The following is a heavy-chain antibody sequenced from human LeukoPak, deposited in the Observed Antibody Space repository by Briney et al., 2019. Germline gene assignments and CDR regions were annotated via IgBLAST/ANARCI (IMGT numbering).Heavy chain of an antibody. V-gene: IGHV4-34*01. J-gene: IGHJ4*02. CDR3: ARHECGGSCYPEDY. CDR1: GGSFSDYF. CDR2: INDSEST. D-gene: IGHD2-15*01. Sequence: SETLSLTCAVYGGSFSDYFWSWIRQPPGKGLEWIGEINDSESTNYKPSLKSRVTISVDTSKNQFSLKLSSVTAADTAVYYCARHECGGSCYPEDYWGQGTLVTVSS.